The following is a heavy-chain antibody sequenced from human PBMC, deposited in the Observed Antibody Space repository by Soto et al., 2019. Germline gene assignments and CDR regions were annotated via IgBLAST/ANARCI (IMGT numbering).Heavy chain of an antibody. CDR2: IYYSGST. Sequence: QVQLQESGPGLVKPSETLSLTCTVSGGSVSSGSYYWSWIRQPPGKGLEWIGYIYYSGSTNYNPSLQSRVTISVDTSENPFSLTLSSVTAADTAVYYWARVATYYYYGMDVWGQGTTVTVSS. CDR1: GGSVSSGSYY. V-gene: IGHV4-61*01. D-gene: IGHD2-15*01. J-gene: IGHJ6*02. CDR3: ARVATYYYYGMDV.